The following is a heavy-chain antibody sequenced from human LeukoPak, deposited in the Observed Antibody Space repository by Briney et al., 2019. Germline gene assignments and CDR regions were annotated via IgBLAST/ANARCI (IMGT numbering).Heavy chain of an antibody. CDR3: ARDLGRIDMVRGVIIY. V-gene: IGHV3-48*04. D-gene: IGHD3-10*01. CDR2: ISSSSSTI. Sequence: GGSLRLSCAASGFTFSSYSMNWVRQAPGKGLEWVSYISSSSSTIYYADSVKGRFTISRDNAKNSLYLQMNSLRAEDTAVYYCARDLGRIDMVRGVIIYWGQGTLVTVSS. J-gene: IGHJ4*02. CDR1: GFTFSSYS.